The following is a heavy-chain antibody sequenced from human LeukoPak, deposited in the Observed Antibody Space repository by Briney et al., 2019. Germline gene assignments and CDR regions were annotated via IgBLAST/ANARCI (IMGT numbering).Heavy chain of an antibody. CDR1: GFTFSTYW. Sequence: GGSLRLSCAASGFTFSTYWMSWVRQAPGKGLEWVANIKQDGSDKFYVDSVRGRFTISRDNAKNSMYLQMNSLRAEDTAIYYCARVLPVASRDYWGQGTLVTVSS. D-gene: IGHD2-2*01. CDR2: IKQDGSDK. V-gene: IGHV3-7*01. CDR3: ARVLPVASRDY. J-gene: IGHJ4*02.